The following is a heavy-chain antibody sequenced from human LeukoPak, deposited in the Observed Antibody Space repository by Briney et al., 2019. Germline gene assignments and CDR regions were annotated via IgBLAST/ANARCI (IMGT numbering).Heavy chain of an antibody. CDR3: AREVVAAPGTVDY. J-gene: IGHJ4*01. CDR2: IDHSGST. Sequence: SETLSLTCTVSGGSISSYYWSWIRQPPGKGLEWIGEIDHSGSTNYNPSLKSRVTISVDTSKNQFSLKLSSVTAADTAVYYCAREVVAAPGTVDYWGQGTLVTVSS. D-gene: IGHD6-13*01. CDR1: GGSISSYY. V-gene: IGHV4-59*01.